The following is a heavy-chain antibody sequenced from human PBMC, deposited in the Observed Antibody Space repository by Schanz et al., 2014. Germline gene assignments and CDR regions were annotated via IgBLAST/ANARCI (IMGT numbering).Heavy chain of an antibody. CDR3: AASSGWHPSTDY. J-gene: IGHJ4*02. V-gene: IGHV3-48*01. CDR2: ITYNGGTI. CDR1: GITFSSHS. D-gene: IGHD6-19*01. Sequence: EVHLVEPGGGLVQPGGSLRLSCAASGITFSSHSFNWVRQAPGKGLEWISYITYNGGTIYYADSVKGRFTISRDNAKNSLYLQMNSLRVEDTAVYYCAASSGWHPSTDYWGQGTLVTVSS.